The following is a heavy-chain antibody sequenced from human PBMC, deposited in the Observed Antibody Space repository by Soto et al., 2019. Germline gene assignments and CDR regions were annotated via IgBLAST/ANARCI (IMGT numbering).Heavy chain of an antibody. CDR2: INPNSGNI. V-gene: IGHV1-8*01. CDR1: GHTFTSYD. J-gene: IGHJ4*02. D-gene: IGHD3-10*01. CDR3: ARGRASGSYYLLDY. Sequence: ASVTVSCPTSGHTFTSYDINWVRQATGHGLEWMGWINPNSGNIGYAQKFQGRVTMTRDTAIRTAYMEVSRLRSDDTAVYYCARGRASGSYYLLDYWGQGTLVTVSS.